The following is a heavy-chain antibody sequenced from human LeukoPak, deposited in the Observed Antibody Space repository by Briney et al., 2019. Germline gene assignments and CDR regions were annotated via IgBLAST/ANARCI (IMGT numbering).Heavy chain of an antibody. CDR1: GFTFSSYS. J-gene: IGHJ3*02. Sequence: PGGSLRLSCAASGFTFSSYSMNWVRQAPGKGLEWVSSISSSSSYIYYADSVKGRFTISRDNAKNSLYLQMNSLRAEDTAVYYCARDRCSSTSCPIPYDAFDIWGQGTMVTVSS. D-gene: IGHD2-2*01. CDR2: ISSSSSYI. V-gene: IGHV3-21*01. CDR3: ARDRCSSTSCPIPYDAFDI.